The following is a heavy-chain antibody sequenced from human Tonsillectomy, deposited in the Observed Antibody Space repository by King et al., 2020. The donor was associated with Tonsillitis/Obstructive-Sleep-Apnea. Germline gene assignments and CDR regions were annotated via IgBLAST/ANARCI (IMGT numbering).Heavy chain of an antibody. CDR3: AKPADDY. V-gene: IGHV3-23*04. CDR2: CIGSGDTT. CDR1: GFTFSSHS. Sequence: VQLVESGGGLVQPGGSLRLSCAASGFTFSSHSMSWVRQAPGKGLEWVSSCIGSGDTTYYADSVKGRFTISRDNSKNTVYLQLRSLRAADTAVYYCAKPADDYWGQGTLVTVSS. J-gene: IGHJ4*02.